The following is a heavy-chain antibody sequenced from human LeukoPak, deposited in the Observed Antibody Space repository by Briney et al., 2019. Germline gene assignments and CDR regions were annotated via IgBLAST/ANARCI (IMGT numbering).Heavy chain of an antibody. J-gene: IGHJ4*02. CDR3: ARVLARVVYYYDSSGYVDY. CDR2: INHSGST. V-gene: IGHV4-34*01. D-gene: IGHD3-22*01. CDR1: GGSFSGYY. Sequence: SETLSLTCAVYGGSFSGYYWSWLRQPPGKGLEWIGEINHSGSTNYNPSLKSRVTISVDTSKNQFSLKLSSVTAADTAVYYCARVLARVVYYYDSSGYVDYWGQGTLVTVSS.